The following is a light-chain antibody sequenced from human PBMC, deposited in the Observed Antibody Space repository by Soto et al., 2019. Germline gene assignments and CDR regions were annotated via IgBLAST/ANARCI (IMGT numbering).Light chain of an antibody. Sequence: EIALTQAPGTLSLSPGERATLSCRASERVSSVYLAWYQQRRCQPPGLLIYAASDNATSIPDRFSGSGSGTDFTLIINRREPEDVAIYYCQQDGGSPWTTFGQGTRLKIK. J-gene: IGKJ5*01. CDR3: QQDGGSPWTT. CDR1: ERVSSVY. CDR2: AAS. V-gene: IGKV3-20*01.